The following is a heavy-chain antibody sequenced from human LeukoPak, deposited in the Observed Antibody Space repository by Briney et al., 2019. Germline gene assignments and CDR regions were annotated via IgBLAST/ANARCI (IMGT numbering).Heavy chain of an antibody. J-gene: IGHJ4*02. CDR3: AWDLWYNWNGGDF. V-gene: IGHV3-23*01. Sequence: PGGSLRLSCAASGFTFSSYAMSWVRQAPGKGLEWVSSISDSGGATHYADSVKGRFTISRDNSKNTLFLQVNCLRAEDTAVYYCAWDLWYNWNGGDFWGQGTLVTVSS. D-gene: IGHD1-1*01. CDR2: ISDSGGAT. CDR1: GFTFSSYA.